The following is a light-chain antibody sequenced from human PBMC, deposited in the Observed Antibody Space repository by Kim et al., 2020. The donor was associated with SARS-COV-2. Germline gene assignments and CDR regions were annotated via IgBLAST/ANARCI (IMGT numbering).Light chain of an antibody. CDR3: QRYDTAPRT. V-gene: IGKV1-27*01. CDR1: QGISNS. CDR2: AAS. J-gene: IGKJ1*01. Sequence: ASGGDRVTITCRARQGISNSLAWYQQKPGKVPKLLIYAASTLQSGVPSRFSGSGSGTDFTLTVSSLQPEDVATYYCQRYDTAPRTFGQGTKVDIK.